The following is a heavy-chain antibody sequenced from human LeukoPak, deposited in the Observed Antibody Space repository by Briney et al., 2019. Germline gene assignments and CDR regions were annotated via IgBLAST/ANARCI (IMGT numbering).Heavy chain of an antibody. CDR2: IYPDDSDT. D-gene: IGHD5-24*01. J-gene: IGHJ3*02. CDR3: ARGRDGYNYFDAFDI. V-gene: IGHV5-51*01. CDR1: GYSFTSYW. Sequence: GESLKTSCKGSGYSFTSYWIGWVRQMPGKGLEWMGIIYPDDSDTRYSPSFQGQVTISADKSISTAYLQWSSLKASDIAMYYCARGRDGYNYFDAFDIWGQGTMVTVSS.